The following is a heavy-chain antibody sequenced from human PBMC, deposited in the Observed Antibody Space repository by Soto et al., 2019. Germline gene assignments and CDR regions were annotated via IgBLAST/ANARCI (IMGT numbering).Heavy chain of an antibody. D-gene: IGHD3-16*02. CDR1: GGSFSGYY. CDR3: ARVGYDYIWGSYRPYTYYFDY. CDR2: INHSGST. V-gene: IGHV4-34*01. Sequence: SETLSLTCAVYGGSFSGYYWSWIRQPPGKGLEWIGEINHSGSTNYNPSLKSRVTISVDTSKNQFSLKLSSVTAADTAVYYCARVGYDYIWGSYRPYTYYFDYWGQGTLVTVSS. J-gene: IGHJ4*02.